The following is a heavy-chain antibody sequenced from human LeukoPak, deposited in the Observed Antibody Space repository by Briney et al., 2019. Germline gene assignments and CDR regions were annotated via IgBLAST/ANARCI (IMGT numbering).Heavy chain of an antibody. D-gene: IGHD5-12*01. V-gene: IGHV4-31*03. J-gene: IGHJ4*02. Sequence: PSETLSLTCTVSGGSISSGGYYWSWIRQHPGKGLEWIGYIYYSGSTYYNPSLKSRVTISVDTSKNQFSLKLSSVTAADTAVYYCARVGPGYAFDYWGQGTLVTVSS. CDR1: GGSISSGGYY. CDR2: IYYSGST. CDR3: ARVGPGYAFDY.